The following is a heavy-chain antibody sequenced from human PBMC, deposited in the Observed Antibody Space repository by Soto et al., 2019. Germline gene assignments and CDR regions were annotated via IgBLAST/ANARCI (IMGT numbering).Heavy chain of an antibody. D-gene: IGHD3-9*01. CDR1: GGSISSGDYY. Sequence: SETLSLTCTVSGGSISSGDYYWSWIRQPPGKGLEWIGYIYYSGSTYYNPSLKSRVTISVDTSKNQFSLKLSSVTAADTAVYSCASTLSRSFDWSTARFDYWGEETPVAVS. V-gene: IGHV4-30-4*01. CDR2: IYYSGST. J-gene: IGHJ4*01. CDR3: ASTLSRSFDWSTARFDY.